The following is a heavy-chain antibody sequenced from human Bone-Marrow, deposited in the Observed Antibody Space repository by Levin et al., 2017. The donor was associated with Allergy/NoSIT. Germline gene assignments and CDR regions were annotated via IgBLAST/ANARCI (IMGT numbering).Heavy chain of an antibody. D-gene: IGHD2-15*01. V-gene: IGHV4-38-2*01. CDR1: GYSISSDYY. J-gene: IGHJ4*02. CDR2: IYHSGST. Sequence: PSETLSLTCAVSGYSISSDYYWGWIRQPPGEGLEWIGNIYHSGSTYYNPSLKSRVTISVDTSKNHFSLKVTSVTAADTAVYYCARTLGYCSGDSCYFYFDYWGRGTLVTVSS. CDR3: ARTLGYCSGDSCYFYFDY.